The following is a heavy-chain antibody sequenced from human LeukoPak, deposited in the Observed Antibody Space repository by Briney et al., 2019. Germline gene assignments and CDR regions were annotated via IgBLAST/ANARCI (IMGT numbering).Heavy chain of an antibody. J-gene: IGHJ6*02. Sequence: ASVKVSCKASGYTFTSYEINWVRQATGQGLEWMGWMNPNSGNTGYAQKFQGRVTMTRNTSISTAYMELSSLRSEDTAVYYCARGPYSSSWYGAYYYYGMDVWGQGTTVTVSS. CDR1: GYTFTSYE. D-gene: IGHD6-13*01. CDR2: MNPNSGNT. V-gene: IGHV1-8*01. CDR3: ARGPYSSSWYGAYYYYGMDV.